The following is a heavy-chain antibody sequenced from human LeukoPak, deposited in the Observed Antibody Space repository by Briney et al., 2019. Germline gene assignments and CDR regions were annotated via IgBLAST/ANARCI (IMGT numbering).Heavy chain of an antibody. CDR3: ARHAIAAAGINWFDP. CDR1: GGSTSSYF. V-gene: IGHV4-59*08. CDR2: IHHSGST. D-gene: IGHD6-13*01. Sequence: PSETLSLTCTVSGGSTSSYFWSWIRQPPGKGLEWIGYIHHSGSTNYNPSLKSRVTISVDTSKNQFSLKLSSVTAADTAVYYCARHAIAAAGINWFDPWGQGTLVTVSS. J-gene: IGHJ5*02.